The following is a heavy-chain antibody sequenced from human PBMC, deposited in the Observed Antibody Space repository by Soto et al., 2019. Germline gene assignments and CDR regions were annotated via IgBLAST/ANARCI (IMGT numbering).Heavy chain of an antibody. J-gene: IGHJ5*02. D-gene: IGHD6-13*01. V-gene: IGHV4-34*01. Sequence: SETLSLTCAVYGGSFIGYYWSWIRQPPGKGLEWIGEINHSGSTNYNPSLKSRVTISVDTSKNQFSLKLSSVTAADTAVYYCARGIIAAAGTGGWFDRWGQGTLVTVSS. CDR3: ARGIIAAAGTGGWFDR. CDR2: INHSGST. CDR1: GGSFIGYY.